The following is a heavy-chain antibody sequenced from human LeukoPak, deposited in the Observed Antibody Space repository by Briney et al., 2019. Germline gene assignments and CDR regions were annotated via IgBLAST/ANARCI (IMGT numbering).Heavy chain of an antibody. CDR1: GYSISSGYY. CDR2: INHSGST. J-gene: IGHJ5*02. D-gene: IGHD3-10*01. Sequence: SETLSLTCTVSGYSISSGYYWGWIRQPPGKGLEWIGEINHSGSTNYNPSLKSRVTISVDTSKNQFSLMLSSVTAADTAVYYCARQWREGRLLWFGEYTNWFDPWGQGTLVTVSS. CDR3: ARQWREGRLLWFGEYTNWFDP. V-gene: IGHV4-38-2*02.